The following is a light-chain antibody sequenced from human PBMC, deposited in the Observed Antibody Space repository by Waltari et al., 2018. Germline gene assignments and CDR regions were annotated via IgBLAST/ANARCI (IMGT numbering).Light chain of an antibody. CDR2: GAY. Sequence: EIVMTQSPATLSVSPGDTASLSCRASQSVSSNLAWYQQKPGQAPRLLISGAYTRATGIPARFSGSVSGTEFTLTISSLQSEDFAVYYCQQYNNWPPYTFGQGTKLEIK. CDR3: QQYNNWPPYT. CDR1: QSVSSN. J-gene: IGKJ2*01. V-gene: IGKV3-15*01.